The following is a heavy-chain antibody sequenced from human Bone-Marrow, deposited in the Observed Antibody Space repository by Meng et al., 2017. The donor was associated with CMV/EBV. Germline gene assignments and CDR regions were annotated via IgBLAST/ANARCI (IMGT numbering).Heavy chain of an antibody. V-gene: IGHV3-30*18. D-gene: IGHD5-18*01. Sequence: CAASVFTFSHSAMHWFRPAPGKGLEWVALISFNGRNKHYAASVQGRFTVSRDNSKNTLYLQMNSLRAEDTAVYYCAKSWLQNLKGDYWGQGSLVTVSS. CDR3: AKSWLQNLKGDY. CDR1: VFTFSHSA. CDR2: ISFNGRNK. J-gene: IGHJ4*02.